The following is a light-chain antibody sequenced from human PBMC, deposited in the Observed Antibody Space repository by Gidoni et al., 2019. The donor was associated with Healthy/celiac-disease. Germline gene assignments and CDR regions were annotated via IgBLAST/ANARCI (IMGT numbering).Light chain of an antibody. Sequence: GDRVTITCRASQSISSWLAWYQQKPGKAPKLLIYDASSLESGVPSRFSGSGSGTEFTLTISSLQPDDFATYYCQQYNSYWLTFXGXTKVEIK. J-gene: IGKJ4*01. CDR1: QSISSW. CDR3: QQYNSYWLT. CDR2: DAS. V-gene: IGKV1-5*01.